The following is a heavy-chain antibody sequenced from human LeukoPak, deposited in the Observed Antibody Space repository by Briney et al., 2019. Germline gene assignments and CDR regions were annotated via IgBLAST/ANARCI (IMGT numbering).Heavy chain of an antibody. J-gene: IGHJ6*03. Sequence: ASVKVSCKASGGTFSSYAISWVRQAPGQGLEWMGWMNPNSGNTGYAQKFQGRVTITRNNSISTAYMELVSPSPGETAVCYCARGRGYYDILTGSGRYYYYYMDVWGKGTTVTASS. CDR1: GGTFSSYA. CDR3: ARGRGYYDILTGSGRYYYYYMDV. CDR2: MNPNSGNT. V-gene: IGHV1-8*03. D-gene: IGHD3-9*01.